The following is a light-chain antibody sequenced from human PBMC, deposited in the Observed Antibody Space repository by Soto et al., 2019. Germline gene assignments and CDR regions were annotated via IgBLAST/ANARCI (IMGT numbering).Light chain of an antibody. CDR3: ISYTGKSASYV. V-gene: IGLV2-14*01. Sequence: QSALAQPASVSGSPGQSITISCTGTSSDVGGYNYVAWYQQHPGKAPKLIIYEVTNRPSGVSYRLSASKSGNTASLTISGLQSEDEADYYCISYTGKSASYVFGTGTKVTVL. CDR1: SSDVGGYNY. J-gene: IGLJ1*01. CDR2: EVT.